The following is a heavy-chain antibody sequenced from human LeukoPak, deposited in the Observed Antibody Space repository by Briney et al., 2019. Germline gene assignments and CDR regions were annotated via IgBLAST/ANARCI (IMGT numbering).Heavy chain of an antibody. V-gene: IGHV3-23*01. CDR2: ISGSGGST. CDR1: GFTFSSYA. CDR3: AKGVGSSGYYYQNHFDY. J-gene: IGHJ4*02. D-gene: IGHD3-22*01. Sequence: GGSLRLSCAASGFTFSSYAMSWVRQAPGKGLEWVSAISGSGGSTYYADSVKGRFTISRDNSKNTLYLQMNSLRAEDTAVYYCAKGVGSSGYYYQNHFDYWGQGTLVTVSS.